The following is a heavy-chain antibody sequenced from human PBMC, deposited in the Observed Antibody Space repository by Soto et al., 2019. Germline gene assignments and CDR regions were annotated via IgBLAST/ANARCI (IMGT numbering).Heavy chain of an antibody. J-gene: IGHJ4*02. Sequence: ASVKVSCKASGYTFTSYGISWMRQAPGQGLEWMGWISAYNGNTNYAQKLQGRVTMTTDTSTSTAYMELRSLRSDDTAVYYCARVRFVCSSTSCLYYFDYWGQGTLVTVSS. V-gene: IGHV1-18*01. CDR2: ISAYNGNT. D-gene: IGHD2-2*01. CDR1: GYTFTSYG. CDR3: ARVRFVCSSTSCLYYFDY.